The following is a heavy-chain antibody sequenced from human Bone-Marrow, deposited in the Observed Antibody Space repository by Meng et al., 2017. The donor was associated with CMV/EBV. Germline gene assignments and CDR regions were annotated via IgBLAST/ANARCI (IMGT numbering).Heavy chain of an antibody. CDR2: INSDGSST. CDR1: GFTFSSYW. D-gene: IGHD3-16*01. CDR3: ARVGDRYYYYYGMDV. V-gene: IGHV3-74*01. J-gene: IGHJ6*04. Sequence: GGSLRLSCASSGFTFSSYWMHWVRQAPGKGLVWVSRINSDGSSTSYADSVTGRFTISRDNAKNTLYLQMNSLRAEDTAVYYCARVGDRYYYYYGMDVWGEATTVTVSS.